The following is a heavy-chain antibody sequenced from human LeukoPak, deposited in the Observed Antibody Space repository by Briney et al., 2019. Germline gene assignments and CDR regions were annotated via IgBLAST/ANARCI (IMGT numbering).Heavy chain of an antibody. J-gene: IGHJ4*02. D-gene: IGHD2-2*01. Sequence: GGSLRLSCAASGFTFSTYGMHWVRQAPGKGLEWVAFVRYDGSYKYYADSVKGRFTISRDTSKNTLYLQMNSLRAEDTAVYYCAKTAGDYCSSTSCYSRGFDYWGQGTLVTVSS. CDR3: AKTAGDYCSSTSCYSRGFDY. CDR2: VRYDGSYK. CDR1: GFTFSTYG. V-gene: IGHV3-30*02.